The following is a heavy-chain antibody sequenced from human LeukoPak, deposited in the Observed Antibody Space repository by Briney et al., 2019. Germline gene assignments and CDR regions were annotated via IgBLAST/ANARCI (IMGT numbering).Heavy chain of an antibody. V-gene: IGHV1-46*01. J-gene: IGHJ4*02. Sequence: ASVKVSCQASGDTFTYYHIHWVRRAPGQGVAWMGAVYVNGETTRNTQNFQGRVTMTRDPSTATVYMELTSLRSEDTAVYYCATEAPGSYYFDYWGQGVLVTVSS. CDR2: VYVNGETT. CDR3: ATEAPGSYYFDY. CDR1: GDTFTYYH.